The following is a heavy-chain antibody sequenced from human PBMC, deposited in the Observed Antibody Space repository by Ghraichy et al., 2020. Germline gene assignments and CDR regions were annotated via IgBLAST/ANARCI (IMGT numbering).Heavy chain of an antibody. V-gene: IGHV4-4*07. CDR1: GGALSSHY. CDR2: IYTSGAT. J-gene: IGHJ5*02. D-gene: IGHD1-1*01. CDR3: ARAAAVPGTTWFDP. Sequence: SETLSLTCDVSGGALSSHYWSWIRQPAGKGLEWIGRIYTSGATDYNPSLKSRVTLSVDTSKNQFSLRLSSVTAADTAVYYCARAAAVPGTTWFDPWGQGTLVTVSS.